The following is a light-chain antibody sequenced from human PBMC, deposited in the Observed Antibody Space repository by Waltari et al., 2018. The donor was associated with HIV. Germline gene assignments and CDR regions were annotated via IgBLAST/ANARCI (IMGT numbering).Light chain of an antibody. CDR3: AAWDDSLSGFYV. J-gene: IGLJ1*01. CDR2: RNN. V-gene: IGLV1-47*01. CDR1: SFNIGSNF. Sequence: QSVLTQPPSASGTPGQRFTIRCSGSSFNIGSNFVYWYQQLPGAAPKLLIYRNNQRPSRVPDRFSGSKSGTSASLAISGLRSEDEADYYCAAWDDSLSGFYVVGTGTKVTVL.